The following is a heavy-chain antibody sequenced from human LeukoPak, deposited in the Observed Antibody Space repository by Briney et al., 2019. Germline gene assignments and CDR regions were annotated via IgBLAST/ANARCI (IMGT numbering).Heavy chain of an antibody. CDR1: GGSISTFY. D-gene: IGHD4-17*01. CDR2: IYYSGST. Sequence: SETLSLTCTVSGGSISTFYWSWIRQPPGKGLEWIGYIYYSGSTYYNPSLKSRVTISVDRSKNQFSLKLSSVTAADTAVYYCARGLRGSWFDPWGQGTLVTVSS. CDR3: ARGLRGSWFDP. J-gene: IGHJ5*02. V-gene: IGHV4-59*12.